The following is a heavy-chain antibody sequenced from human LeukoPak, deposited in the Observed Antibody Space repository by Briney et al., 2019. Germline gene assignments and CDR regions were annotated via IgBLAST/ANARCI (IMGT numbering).Heavy chain of an antibody. Sequence: PGGSLRLSCAASGFTFSSYSMNWVRQAPGKGLEWVSSISSSSSYIYYADSVKGRFTISRDNAKNSLYLQMNSLRAEDTAVYYCARGGHDSSGYYYIDWSYYYGMDVWGQGTTVTVSS. D-gene: IGHD3-22*01. CDR1: GFTFSSYS. CDR3: ARGGHDSSGYYYIDWSYYYGMDV. V-gene: IGHV3-21*01. CDR2: ISSSSSYI. J-gene: IGHJ6*02.